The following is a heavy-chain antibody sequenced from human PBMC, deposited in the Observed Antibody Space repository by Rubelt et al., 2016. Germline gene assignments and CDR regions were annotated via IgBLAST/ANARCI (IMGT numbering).Heavy chain of an antibody. J-gene: IGHJ5*02. D-gene: IGHD5-24*01. CDR3: AKDHSRDGPGA. V-gene: IGHV3-7*03. CDR2: INQDGSEM. Sequence: GSLRLSCAASGFTFSNYWMSWVRQAPGKGLEWVANINQDGSEMYYVDSVKGRFTISRDNAENSLYLQMNSLRGEDTATYYCAKDHSRDGPGAWGQGTLVTVSS. CDR1: GFTFSNYW.